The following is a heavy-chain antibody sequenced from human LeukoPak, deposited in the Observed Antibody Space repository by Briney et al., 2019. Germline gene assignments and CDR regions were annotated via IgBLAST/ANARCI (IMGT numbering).Heavy chain of an antibody. CDR2: IYYSGST. CDR1: GGSISSYY. Sequence: SETLSLTCTVSGGSISSYYWSWIRQPPGKGLEWIGYIYYSGSTNYNPSLKSRVTISVDTSKNQFSLTLSSVTAADTAVYYCARDLSSCYYYYMDVWGKGATVTVSS. J-gene: IGHJ6*03. CDR3: ARDLSSCYYYYMDV. D-gene: IGHD6-13*01. V-gene: IGHV4-59*01.